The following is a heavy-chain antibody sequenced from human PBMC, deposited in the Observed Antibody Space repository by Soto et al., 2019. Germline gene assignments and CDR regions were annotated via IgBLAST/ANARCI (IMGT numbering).Heavy chain of an antibody. CDR1: GGSISSYY. Sequence: SETLSLTCTVSGGSISSYYWSWIRQPPGKGLEWIGYIYYSGSTNYNPSLKSRVTISVDTSKNQFSLKLSSVTAADTAVYYCARQGYQLLYWFDPWGQGTLVTVSS. V-gene: IGHV4-59*08. D-gene: IGHD2-2*01. CDR3: ARQGYQLLYWFDP. CDR2: IYYSGST. J-gene: IGHJ5*02.